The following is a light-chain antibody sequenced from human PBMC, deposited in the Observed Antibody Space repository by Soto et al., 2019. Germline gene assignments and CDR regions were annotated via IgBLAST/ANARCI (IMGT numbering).Light chain of an antibody. V-gene: IGKV3-20*01. Sequence: EIVLTQSPGTLSVSPGENATLSCSASQSVSSNLAWYRQTRGQAPRLLIYCASTRATDTPARFSGSGSGTDFTLTITSVEPADFAVYYCQHYGPSFAAFGQGTQVEV. CDR1: QSVSSN. CDR2: CAS. J-gene: IGKJ1*01. CDR3: QHYGPSFAA.